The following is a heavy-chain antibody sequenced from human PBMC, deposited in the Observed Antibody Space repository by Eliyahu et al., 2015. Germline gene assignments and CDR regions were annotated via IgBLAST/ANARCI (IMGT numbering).Heavy chain of an antibody. D-gene: IGHD3-16*01. CDR3: ARDLGAYKRAFDY. J-gene: IGHJ4*02. CDR2: MYNGGAT. CDR1: GFTVSINH. V-gene: IGHV3-53*01. Sequence: EVQLVESGGGLIQPGGSLXLSXEASGFTVSINHMSLGRQGPGKGPEGLSVMYNGGATYYADSVKGRFTISRDNSKNTLYLQMDSLRADDTAMYYCARDLGAYKRAFDYWGQGTLVTVSS.